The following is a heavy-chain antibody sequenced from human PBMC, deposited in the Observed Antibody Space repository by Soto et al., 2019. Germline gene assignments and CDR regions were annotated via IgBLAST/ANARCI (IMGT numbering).Heavy chain of an antibody. CDR3: AKDHPANLPYTSIAVAGALYYYYYGMDV. V-gene: IGHV3-23*01. J-gene: IGHJ6*02. CDR1: GFTFSSYA. D-gene: IGHD6-19*01. Sequence: EVQLLESGGGLVQPGGSLRLSCAASGFTFSSYAMSWVRQAPGKGLEWVSAISGSGGSTYYADSVKGRFTISRDNSKNTLYLQMKRLRAEDTAVYYCAKDHPANLPYTSIAVAGALYYYYYGMDVWGQGTTVTVSS. CDR2: ISGSGGST.